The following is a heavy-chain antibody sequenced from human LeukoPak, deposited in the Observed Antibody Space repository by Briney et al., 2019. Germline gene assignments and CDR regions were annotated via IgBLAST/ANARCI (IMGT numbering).Heavy chain of an antibody. D-gene: IGHD3-10*01. CDR3: ASSPGGGHWFDP. CDR1: GYTFTGYY. V-gene: IGHV1-2*02. J-gene: IGHJ5*02. Sequence: GASVKVSCKASGYTFTGYYMHWVRQAPGQGLEWMGWINTTSGGTNYAQKFQGRVTMTRDTSISTAYMELSRLRSDDTAVYYCASSPGGGHWFDPWGQGTLVTVSS. CDR2: INTTSGGT.